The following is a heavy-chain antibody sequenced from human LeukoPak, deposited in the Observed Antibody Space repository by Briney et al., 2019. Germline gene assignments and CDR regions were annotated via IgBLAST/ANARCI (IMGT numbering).Heavy chain of an antibody. Sequence: GGSLRLSCAASGFTFSSYAMSWVRQAPGKGLEWVSAISGSGGSTYYADSVKGRFTISRDNSKSTLYLQMNSLRAEDTAVYYCASRAKYSTTWAFDYWGQGTLVTVSS. D-gene: IGHD6-6*01. V-gene: IGHV3-23*01. J-gene: IGHJ4*02. CDR3: ASRAKYSTTWAFDY. CDR2: ISGSGGST. CDR1: GFTFSSYA.